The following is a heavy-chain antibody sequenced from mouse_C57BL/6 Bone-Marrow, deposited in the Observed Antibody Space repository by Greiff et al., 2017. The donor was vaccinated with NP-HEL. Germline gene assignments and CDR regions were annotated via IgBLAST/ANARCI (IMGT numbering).Heavy chain of an antibody. V-gene: IGHV1-81*01. J-gene: IGHJ2*01. D-gene: IGHD2-1*01. Sequence: QVQLQQSGAELARPGASVKLSCKASGYTFTSYGISWVKQRTGQGLEWIGEIYPRSGNTYYNEKFKGKATLTADKSSSTAYMELRSLTSEDSAVYFCARRGEWGNYEDYWGQGTTLTVSS. CDR1: GYTFTSYG. CDR3: ARRGEWGNYEDY. CDR2: IYPRSGNT.